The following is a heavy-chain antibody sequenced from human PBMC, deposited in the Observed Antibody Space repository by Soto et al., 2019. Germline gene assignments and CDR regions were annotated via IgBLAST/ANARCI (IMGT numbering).Heavy chain of an antibody. Sequence: GASVKVSCTASGGTFSSYTISWVRQAPGQGLEWMGRIIPILGIANYAQKFQGRVTITADKSTSTAYMELSSLRSEDTAVYYCARHSSSSGTDYWGQGTLVTVSS. D-gene: IGHD6-6*01. CDR3: ARHSSSSGTDY. CDR1: GGTFSSYT. V-gene: IGHV1-69*02. J-gene: IGHJ4*02. CDR2: IIPILGIA.